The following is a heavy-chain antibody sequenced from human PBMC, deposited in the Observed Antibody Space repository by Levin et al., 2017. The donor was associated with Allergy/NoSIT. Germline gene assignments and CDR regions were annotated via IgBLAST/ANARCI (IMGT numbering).Heavy chain of an antibody. D-gene: IGHD3-22*01. J-gene: IGHJ4*02. Sequence: PGESLKISCAASGFTFSNAWMSWVRQAPGKGLEWVGRIKSKTDGGTTDYAAPVKGRFTISRDDSKNTLYLQMNSLKTEDTAVYYCTTDRTSYYDSRIREGYWGQGTLVTVSS. V-gene: IGHV3-15*01. CDR3: TTDRTSYYDSRIREGY. CDR1: GFTFSNAW. CDR2: IKSKTDGGTT.